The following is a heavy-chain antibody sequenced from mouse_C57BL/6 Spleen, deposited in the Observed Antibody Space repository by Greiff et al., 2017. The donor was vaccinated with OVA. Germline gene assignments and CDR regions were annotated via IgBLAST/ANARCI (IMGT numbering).Heavy chain of an antibody. V-gene: IGHV1-78*01. CDR2: IYPRDGST. CDR1: GYTFTDHT. D-gene: IGHD2-3*01. Sequence: VQLQQSDAELVKPGASVKISCKVSGYTFTDHTIHWMKQRPEQGLEWIGYIYPRDGSTKYNEKFKGKATLTADKSSSTAYMQLNSLTSEDSAVYFCAKGGYYDYYARDYWGKGTSVTVSS. J-gene: IGHJ4*01. CDR3: AKGGYYDYYARDY.